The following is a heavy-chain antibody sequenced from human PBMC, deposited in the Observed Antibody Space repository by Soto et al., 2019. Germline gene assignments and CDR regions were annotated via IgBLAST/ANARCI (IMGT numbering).Heavy chain of an antibody. CDR1: GYTFTSYD. CDR3: ARGKGYYDSSGYTGPDAFDI. J-gene: IGHJ3*02. V-gene: IGHV1-8*01. D-gene: IGHD3-22*01. CDR2: MNPNSGNT. Sequence: EASVKVSCKASGYTFTSYDINWVRQAAGQGLEWMGWMNPNSGNTGYAQKFQGRVTMTRNTSISTAYMELSSLRSEDTAVYYCARGKGYYDSSGYTGPDAFDIWGQGTMVTVSS.